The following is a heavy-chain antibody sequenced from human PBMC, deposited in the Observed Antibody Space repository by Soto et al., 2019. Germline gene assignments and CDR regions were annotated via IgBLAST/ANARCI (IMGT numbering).Heavy chain of an antibody. V-gene: IGHV3-23*01. CDR2: ISGSGGST. CDR1: GFTFSSYA. CDR3: AKEDFIPYFDY. Sequence: EVQLLESGGGLVQPGGSLRLSCAASGFTFSSYAMIWVRQAPGKGLEWGSAISGSGGSTYYANSVKGRFTLSRANSKKPLYLHMKRHQAQDTAVYYCAKEDFIPYFDYWGQDTLDTASS. J-gene: IGHJ4*02. D-gene: IGHD3-3*01.